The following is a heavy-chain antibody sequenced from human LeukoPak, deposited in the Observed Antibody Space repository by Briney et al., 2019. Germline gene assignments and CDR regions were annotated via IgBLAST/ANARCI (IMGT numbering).Heavy chain of an antibody. CDR1: GFSFSSYG. J-gene: IGHJ4*02. CDR2: ITGSGGNT. D-gene: IGHD3-22*01. CDR3: AVDWYDSSGYGTFDY. V-gene: IGHV3-23*01. Sequence: GGSLRLSCAASGFSFSSYGMSCVRQGPGKGLEWVSTITGSGGNTDYADSVKGRFTISRDNSKSTLYLQMHSLRAEDTAVYYCAVDWYDSSGYGTFDYWGQGTLVTVSS.